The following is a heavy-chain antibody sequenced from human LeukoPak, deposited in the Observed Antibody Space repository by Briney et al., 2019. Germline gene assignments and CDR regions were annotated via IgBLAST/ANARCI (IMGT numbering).Heavy chain of an antibody. CDR3: ARYDSGYDYRGIDY. J-gene: IGHJ4*02. V-gene: IGHV1-2*02. CDR1: GYTFTGYY. D-gene: IGHD5-12*01. Sequence: ASVKVSCKASGYTFTGYYMHWVRQAPGQGLEWMGWINPNSGGTNYAQKFQGRVTMTRDTSISTAYMELSRLRSDDTAVYYCARYDSGYDYRGIDYWGQGTLVTGSS. CDR2: INPNSGGT.